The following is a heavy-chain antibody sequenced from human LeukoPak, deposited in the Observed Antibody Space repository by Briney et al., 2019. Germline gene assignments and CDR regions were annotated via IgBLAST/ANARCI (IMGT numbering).Heavy chain of an antibody. D-gene: IGHD5-18*01. CDR1: GFTFSSYW. V-gene: IGHV3-7*01. CDR3: ARDLLGYSYDAYYFDF. CDR2: IKQDGSEK. J-gene: IGHJ4*02. Sequence: GGSLRLSCAASGFTFSSYWMSWVRQAPGKGLEWVANIKQDGSEKYHADSVKGRFTISRDNSKNTLYLQMNSLRAEDTAVYYCARDLLGYSYDAYYFDFWGQGTLVTVSS.